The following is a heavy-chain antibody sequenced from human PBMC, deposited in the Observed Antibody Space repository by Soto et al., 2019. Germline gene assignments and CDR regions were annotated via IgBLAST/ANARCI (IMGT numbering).Heavy chain of an antibody. CDR2: IYYSGST. J-gene: IGHJ4*02. Sequence: QVQLQESGPGLVKPSETLSLTCTVSGGSVSSGSYYWSWIRQPPGKGLEWFGYIYYSGSTNYNPSLKSRVTISVDTSKNQFSLKLSSVTAADTAVYYCARGDSSGYYYEPRLFDYWGQGTLVTVSS. D-gene: IGHD3-22*01. CDR1: GGSVSSGSYY. CDR3: ARGDSSGYYYEPRLFDY. V-gene: IGHV4-61*01.